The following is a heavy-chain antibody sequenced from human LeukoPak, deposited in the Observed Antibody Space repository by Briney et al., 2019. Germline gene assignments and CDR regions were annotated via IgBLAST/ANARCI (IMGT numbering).Heavy chain of an antibody. Sequence: GASVKVSCKASGGTFSSYAISWVRQAPGQGLEWMEGIIPIFGTANYAQKFQGRVTITADESTSTAYMELSSLRSEDTAVYYCAREPEILTGYYYFDYWGQGTLVTVSS. D-gene: IGHD3-9*01. V-gene: IGHV1-69*13. CDR1: GGTFSSYA. CDR3: AREPEILTGYYYFDY. J-gene: IGHJ4*02. CDR2: IIPIFGTA.